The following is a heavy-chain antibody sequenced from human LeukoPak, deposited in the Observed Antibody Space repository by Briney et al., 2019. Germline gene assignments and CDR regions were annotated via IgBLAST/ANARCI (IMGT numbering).Heavy chain of an antibody. Sequence: ASVKVSCKASGYTFINYYMHWVRQAPGQGLEWMGIINPSGGSTSYAQKFQGRVTMTRDTSTSTVYMELSSLRSEDTAVYYCARDESASILWWWGQGTLVTVSS. CDR1: GYTFINYY. V-gene: IGHV1-46*01. CDR2: INPSGGST. J-gene: IGHJ1*01. D-gene: IGHD2-21*01. CDR3: ARDESASILWW.